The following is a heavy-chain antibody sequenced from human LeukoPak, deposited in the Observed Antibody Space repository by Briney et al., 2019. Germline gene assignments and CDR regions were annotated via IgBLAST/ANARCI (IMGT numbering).Heavy chain of an antibody. CDR2: ISYDGTNK. J-gene: IGHJ4*02. CDR3: TRDRGTRALDY. Sequence: GGSLRLSCAASGFTSSSYGIHWVRQAPGKGLEWVALISYDGTNKYYADSVKGRFTISRDNSKNTLSLQMNSLRAEDTAVYYCTRDRGTRALDYWGQGTLVTVSS. CDR1: GFTSSSYG. V-gene: IGHV3-33*01. D-gene: IGHD1-14*01.